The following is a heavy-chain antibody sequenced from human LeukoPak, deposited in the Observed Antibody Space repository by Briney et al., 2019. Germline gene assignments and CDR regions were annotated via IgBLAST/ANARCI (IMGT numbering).Heavy chain of an antibody. V-gene: IGHV1-69*13. CDR2: IIPIFGTA. CDR3: ARILGYCSSTSCRQNFQDYYYYMDV. J-gene: IGHJ6*03. Sequence: ASVKVSCKASGGTFSSYAISWVRQAPGQGLEWMGGIIPIFGTANYVQEFQGRVTITADESTSTAYMELSSLRSEDTAVYYCARILGYCSSTSCRQNFQDYYYYMDVWGKGTTVTVSS. CDR1: GGTFSSYA. D-gene: IGHD2-2*01.